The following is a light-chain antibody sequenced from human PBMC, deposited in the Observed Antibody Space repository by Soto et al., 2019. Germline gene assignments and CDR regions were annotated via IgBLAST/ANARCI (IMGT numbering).Light chain of an antibody. V-gene: IGLV2-8*01. CDR3: SSYAGSNNLV. CDR2: EVS. Sequence: QSVLTQPPSASGSPGQSVTISCIGTSSDVGGYNYVSWYQQHPGKAPKLMIYEVSKRPSGVPDRFSGSKSGNTASLTVSGLQAEDEADYYCSSYAGSNNLVFGTGTKVTVL. CDR1: SSDVGGYNY. J-gene: IGLJ1*01.